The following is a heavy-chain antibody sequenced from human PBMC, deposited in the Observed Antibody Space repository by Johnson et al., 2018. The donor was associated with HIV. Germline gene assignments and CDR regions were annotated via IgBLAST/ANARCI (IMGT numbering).Heavy chain of an antibody. J-gene: IGHJ3*02. V-gene: IGHV3-7*03. Sequence: VQLVESGGGLVQPGGSLRLSCVASGFTFSSYWMSWVRQGPGKGLEWVANIKQDGSEKYYVDSVKGRFTISRDNAKNSLYLQMNSLRAEDTAVYYCARDVMEDFWSGSFDAFDIWGQGTMVTVSS. D-gene: IGHD3-3*01. CDR2: IKQDGSEK. CDR3: ARDVMEDFWSGSFDAFDI. CDR1: GFTFSSYW.